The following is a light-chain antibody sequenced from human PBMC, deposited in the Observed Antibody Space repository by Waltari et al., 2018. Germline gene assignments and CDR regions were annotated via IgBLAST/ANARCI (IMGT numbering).Light chain of an antibody. V-gene: IGLV2-8*01. Sequence: QSALPQPPSASGSPGQSVTISCTGTSSDVGAYNYVPWYQQHPGKAPKLMISEVSKRPSGVPDRFSGSKSGNTASLTVSGLQSEDEADYYCSSYGGSNTVVFGGGTKLTVL. CDR1: SSDVGAYNY. CDR2: EVS. J-gene: IGLJ2*01. CDR3: SSYGGSNTVV.